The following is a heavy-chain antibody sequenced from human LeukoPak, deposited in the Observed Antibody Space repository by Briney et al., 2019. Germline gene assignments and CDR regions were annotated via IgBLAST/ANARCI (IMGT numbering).Heavy chain of an antibody. D-gene: IGHD6-19*01. CDR2: ISYDGSNK. J-gene: IGHJ3*02. Sequence: GGSLRLSRAASGFTFSSYAMHWVRQAPGKGLKWVAVISYDGSNKYYADSVKGRFTISRDNSKSTLYLQMNSLRAEDTAVYYCASANSSGWYFAFDIWGQGTMVTVSS. CDR1: GFTFSSYA. CDR3: ASANSSGWYFAFDI. V-gene: IGHV3-30*04.